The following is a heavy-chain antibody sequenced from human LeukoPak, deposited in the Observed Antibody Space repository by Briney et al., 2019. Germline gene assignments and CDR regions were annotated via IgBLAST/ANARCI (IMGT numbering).Heavy chain of an antibody. J-gene: IGHJ3*02. CDR3: VRGIIGGDYGQRDAFDI. Sequence: SETLSLTCAVYGGSFSGYYWSWIRQPPGKGLEWIGEINHSGSTNYNPSLKSRVTISVDTSKNQFSLKLSSVTAADTAVYYCVRGIIGGDYGQRDAFDIWGQGTMVTVSS. D-gene: IGHD4-17*01. V-gene: IGHV4-34*01. CDR1: GGSFSGYY. CDR2: INHSGST.